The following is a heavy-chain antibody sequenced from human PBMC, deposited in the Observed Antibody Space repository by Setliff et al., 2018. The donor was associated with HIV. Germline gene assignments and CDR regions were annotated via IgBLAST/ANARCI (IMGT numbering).Heavy chain of an antibody. Sequence: GASVKVSCKASGYTFTTYAMHWVRQAPGQSLEWMGWINAGNGNTKYSQKFQGRVTITRDTSASTAYMDLSSLRSEDTAVYYCAREGQWLDMGDAFDIWGQGTMVTVSS. V-gene: IGHV1-3*01. CDR2: INAGNGNT. J-gene: IGHJ3*02. CDR1: GYTFTTYA. D-gene: IGHD6-19*01. CDR3: AREGQWLDMGDAFDI.